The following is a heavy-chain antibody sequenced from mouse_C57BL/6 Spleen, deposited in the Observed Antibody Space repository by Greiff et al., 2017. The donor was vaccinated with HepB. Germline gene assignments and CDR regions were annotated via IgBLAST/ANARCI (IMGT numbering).Heavy chain of an antibody. D-gene: IGHD2-2*01. CDR3: ARGGYGWYFDV. V-gene: IGHV3-1*01. Sequence: EVQLQESGPGMVKPSQSLSLTCTVTGYSITSGYDWHWIRHFPGNKLEWMGYISYSGSTNYNPSLNSRISITHDPSKNHFFLKLNSVTTEDTATYYCARGGYGWYFDVWGTGTTVTVSS. CDR2: ISYSGST. CDR1: GYSITSGYD. J-gene: IGHJ1*03.